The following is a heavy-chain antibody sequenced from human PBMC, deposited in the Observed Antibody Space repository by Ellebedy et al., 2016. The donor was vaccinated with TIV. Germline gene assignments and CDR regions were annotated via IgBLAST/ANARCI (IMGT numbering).Heavy chain of an antibody. D-gene: IGHD6-19*01. CDR3: ARAVAGGVDY. J-gene: IGHJ4*02. CDR2: IYYSGST. V-gene: IGHV4-59*08. Sequence: MPSETLSLTCTVSGGSISSYYWSWIRQPPGKGLEWIGYIYYSGSTNYNPSLKSRVTISVDTSKNQFSLKLSSVTAADTAVYYCARAVAGGVDYWGQGTLVTVSS. CDR1: GGSISSYY.